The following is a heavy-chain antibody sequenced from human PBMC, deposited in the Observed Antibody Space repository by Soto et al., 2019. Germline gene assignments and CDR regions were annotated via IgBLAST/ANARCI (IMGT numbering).Heavy chain of an antibody. Sequence: TLSLTCSVSGGSISSGDYYWTWIRQHPGKGLEWIGYIYYSGNTYYSPSLQSRLSISVDTSKNQFSLKLYSVTAADTAMYYCARGSFSSGWSQVFDYWGQGTLVTVSS. CDR2: IYYSGNT. D-gene: IGHD6-19*01. V-gene: IGHV4-31*03. CDR3: ARGSFSSGWSQVFDY. CDR1: GGSISSGDYY. J-gene: IGHJ4*02.